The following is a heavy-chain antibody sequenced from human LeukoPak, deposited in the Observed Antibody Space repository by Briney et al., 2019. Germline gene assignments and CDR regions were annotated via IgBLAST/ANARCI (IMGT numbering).Heavy chain of an antibody. V-gene: IGHV3-30*02. Sequence: GGSLRLSCAASGFTFSSYGMHWVRQAPGKGLEWVAFIRYDGSNKYYADSVKGRFTISRDNSKNTLYLQMNSLRAEDTAVYYCAKDRTIFGVVNFYYFDYWGQGTLVTVSS. CDR3: AKDRTIFGVVNFYYFDY. CDR2: IRYDGSNK. CDR1: GFTFSSYG. J-gene: IGHJ4*02. D-gene: IGHD3-3*01.